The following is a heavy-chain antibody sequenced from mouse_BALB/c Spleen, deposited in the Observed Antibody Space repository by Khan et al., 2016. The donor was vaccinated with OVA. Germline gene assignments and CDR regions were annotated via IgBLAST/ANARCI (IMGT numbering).Heavy chain of an antibody. Sequence: EVQLQESGPGLVKPSQSLSPTCTVTGYSITSGYAWNWIRQFPGNKLEWMGYISYSGGTSYNPSLKSRISITRDTSKNQFFLQLNSVTTEDTATYYCARGNYYGYYFDYWGQGTTLTVSS. J-gene: IGHJ2*01. CDR2: ISYSGGT. CDR1: GYSITSGYA. CDR3: ARGNYYGYYFDY. V-gene: IGHV3-2*02. D-gene: IGHD1-1*01.